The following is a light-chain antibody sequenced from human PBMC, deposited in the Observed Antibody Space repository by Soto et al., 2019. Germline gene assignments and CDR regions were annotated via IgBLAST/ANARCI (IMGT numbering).Light chain of an antibody. V-gene: IGKV1-5*03. J-gene: IGKJ1*01. CDR2: KAS. CDR3: QHYKTYSRT. CDR1: QSINSW. Sequence: DIPMTQSPSTLSASVGDRVTITCRASQSINSWLAWYQQKPGKAPNLLIYKASILESGVPSRFSGSGSETEFTLTISSLQPDDFATYYCQHYKTYSRTFGKGTKVDI.